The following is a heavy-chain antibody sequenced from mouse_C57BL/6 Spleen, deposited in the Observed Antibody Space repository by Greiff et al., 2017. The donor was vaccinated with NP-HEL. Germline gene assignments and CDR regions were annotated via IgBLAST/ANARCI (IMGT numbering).Heavy chain of an antibody. CDR1: GYTFTSYW. Sequence: QVQLQQPGAELVKPGASVKLSCKASGYTFTSYWMHWVKQRPGQGLEWIGMIHPNSGSTNYNEKFKSKATLTVDKSSSTAYMQLSSLTSEDSAVYYCARSHYYYGSSHWYFDVWGTGTTVTVSS. V-gene: IGHV1-64*01. J-gene: IGHJ1*03. CDR3: ARSHYYYGSSHWYFDV. CDR2: IHPNSGST. D-gene: IGHD1-1*01.